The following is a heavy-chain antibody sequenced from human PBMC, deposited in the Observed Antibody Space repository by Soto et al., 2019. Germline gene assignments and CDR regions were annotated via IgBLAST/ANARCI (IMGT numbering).Heavy chain of an antibody. J-gene: IGHJ4*03. D-gene: IGHD6-19*01. CDR2: ISSSSSYT. V-gene: IGHV3-11*06. CDR1: GFSFSDCY. Sequence: AGSLRLSCAASGFSFSDCYMRWIRQAPGKRLEWVSYISSSSSYTNYADSVKGRFTISRDNAKNSLYLQMNSLRAEDTAVYYCSRVLIAVAGTNAFDFWGQGXMVTVPS. CDR3: SRVLIAVAGTNAFDF.